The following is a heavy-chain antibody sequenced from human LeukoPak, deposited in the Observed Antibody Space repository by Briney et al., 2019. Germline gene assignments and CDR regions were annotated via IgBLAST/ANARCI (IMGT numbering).Heavy chain of an antibody. Sequence: SETLSLTCAVYGGSFSGYYWSWIRQPPGKGLEWIGEINHSGSTNYNPSLKSRVTISVDTSKNQFSLKLSSVTAADTAVYYCARHWYYDILTGRRGAFDYWGQGTLVTVSS. V-gene: IGHV4-34*01. CDR1: GGSFSGYY. CDR3: ARHWYYDILTGRRGAFDY. CDR2: INHSGST. D-gene: IGHD3-9*01. J-gene: IGHJ4*02.